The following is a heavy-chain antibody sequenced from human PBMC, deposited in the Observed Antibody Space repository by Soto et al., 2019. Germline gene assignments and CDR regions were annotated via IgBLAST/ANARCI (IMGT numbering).Heavy chain of an antibody. V-gene: IGHV3-11*01. CDR1: GFAFRHNY. D-gene: IGHD3-3*01. CDR2: ISTSGSPA. Sequence: GGSLRLSCTVSGFAFRHNYLTWIRQAPGKGLESLSYISTSGSPAYYADSVKGRFTISKDNAKNLLSLQMTSLTAEDTAVYWCARERGSWSFGVYTSYYGMDVWGPGTTVTVSS. J-gene: IGHJ6*02. CDR3: ARERGSWSFGVYTSYYGMDV.